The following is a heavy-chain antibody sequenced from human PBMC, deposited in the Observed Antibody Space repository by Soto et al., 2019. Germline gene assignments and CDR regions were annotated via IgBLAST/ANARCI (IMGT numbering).Heavy chain of an antibody. D-gene: IGHD3-22*01. V-gene: IGHV7-4-1*01. CDR2: INTNTGNP. J-gene: IGHJ3*02. CDR1: GYTFTSHA. Sequence: ASVKVSCKASGYTFTSHAMNWVRQAPGQGLEWMGWINTNTGNPTYAQGFTGRFVFSLDTSVSTAYLQICSLKAEDTAVYYCARAYDSSGFPHDAFDIWGQGTMVTVSS. CDR3: ARAYDSSGFPHDAFDI.